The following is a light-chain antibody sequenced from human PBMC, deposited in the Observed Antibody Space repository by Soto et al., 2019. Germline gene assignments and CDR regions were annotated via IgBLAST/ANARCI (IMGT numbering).Light chain of an antibody. V-gene: IGKV1D-13*01. Sequence: AIQLTQSPSSLSASVGDRVTIICRASQGISSALAWYQQKPGKAPKLLIYDASSLESGVPSRFSGSGSGTDFTLTISSLQPEDFATYYCQQFNNYRFGQGTRLEI. CDR3: QQFNNYR. J-gene: IGKJ5*01. CDR1: QGISSA. CDR2: DAS.